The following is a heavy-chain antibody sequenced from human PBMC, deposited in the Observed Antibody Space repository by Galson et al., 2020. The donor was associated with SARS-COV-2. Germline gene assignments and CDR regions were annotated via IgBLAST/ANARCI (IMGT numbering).Heavy chain of an antibody. V-gene: IGHV3-23*01. D-gene: IGHD3-10*01. Sequence: GESLKISCAASGFTFSNNGMSWVRKAPGKGLEWVSTISGNSDRKYYPNALRGRFTIPRDNSKNSLYLQMDSLRAEDTAVYYCAKSTSLLLLFGDLVFDSWGQGALVTVSA. CDR2: ISGNSDRK. CDR1: GFTFSNNG. CDR3: AKSTSLLLLFGDLVFDS. J-gene: IGHJ4*02.